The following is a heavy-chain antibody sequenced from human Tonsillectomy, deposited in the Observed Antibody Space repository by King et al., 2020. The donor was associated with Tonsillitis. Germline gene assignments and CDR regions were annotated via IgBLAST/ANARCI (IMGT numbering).Heavy chain of an antibody. V-gene: IGHV4-4*07. D-gene: IGHD6-13*01. CDR2: IYTSGST. Sequence: VQLQESGPGLVKPSETLSLTCTVSGGSISSYYWSWIRQPAGKGLEWIGRIYTSGSTNYNPSLKSRVTMSVDTSKNQFSLKLSSVTAADTAVYYCARELRIAAPHYYYYGMDVWGQGTTVTVSS. J-gene: IGHJ6*02. CDR3: ARELRIAAPHYYYYGMDV. CDR1: GGSISSYY.